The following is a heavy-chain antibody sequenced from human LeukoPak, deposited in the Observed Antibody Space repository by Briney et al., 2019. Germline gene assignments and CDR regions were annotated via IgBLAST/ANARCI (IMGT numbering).Heavy chain of an antibody. CDR3: AKEALEMATIPDYFDY. Sequence: GGSLRLSCAASGFTFSSYGMHWVRQAPGKGLGWVAVISYDGSNKYYADPVKGRFTISRDNSKNTLYLQMNSLRAEDKAVYYFAKEALEMATIPDYFDYWGQGTLVTVSS. V-gene: IGHV3-30*18. CDR2: ISYDGSNK. J-gene: IGHJ4*02. CDR1: GFTFSSYG. D-gene: IGHD5-24*01.